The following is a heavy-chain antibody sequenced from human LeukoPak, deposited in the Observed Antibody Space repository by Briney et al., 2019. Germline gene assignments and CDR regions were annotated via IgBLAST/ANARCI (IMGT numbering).Heavy chain of an antibody. CDR3: ARDSCSNGVCYKFLDY. J-gene: IGHJ4*02. Sequence: PGGSLRLSCAASGFTFSSYWMSWVRQAPGKGLEWVANIQQDGSEKYYVDSVKGRFTISRDNAKNSLYLQMNSLRAEDMAVYYSARDSCSNGVCYKFLDYWGQGTLVNVSS. CDR2: IQQDGSEK. D-gene: IGHD2-8*01. V-gene: IGHV3-7*01. CDR1: GFTFSSYW.